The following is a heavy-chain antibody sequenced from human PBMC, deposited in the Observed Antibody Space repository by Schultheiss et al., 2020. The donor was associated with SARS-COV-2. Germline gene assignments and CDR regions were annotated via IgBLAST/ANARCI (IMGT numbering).Heavy chain of an antibody. CDR2: IIPIFGTA. CDR1: VGTFSSYA. D-gene: IGHD5-18*01. Sequence: SVKVSCKASVGTFSSYAISWVRQAPGQGLEWMGGIIPIFGTANYAQKFQGRVTITADESTSTAYMALSSLRSEDTAVYYCASGDTAMVGLFDYWGQGTLVTVSS. V-gene: IGHV1-69*13. J-gene: IGHJ4*02. CDR3: ASGDTAMVGLFDY.